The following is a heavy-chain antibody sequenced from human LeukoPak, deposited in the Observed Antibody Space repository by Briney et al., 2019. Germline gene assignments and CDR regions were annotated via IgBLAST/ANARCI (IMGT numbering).Heavy chain of an antibody. J-gene: IGHJ3*02. CDR1: GGTFSSYA. D-gene: IGHD3-3*01. CDR3: AVTLFGVVPI. Sequence: GASVKVSCKASGGTFSSYAISWVRQAPGQGLEWMGGIIPIFGTANYAQKFQGRVTITADESTSTAYMELSSLRSEDTAVYYCAVTLFGVVPIWGQGTMVTVSS. CDR2: IIPIFGTA. V-gene: IGHV1-69*13.